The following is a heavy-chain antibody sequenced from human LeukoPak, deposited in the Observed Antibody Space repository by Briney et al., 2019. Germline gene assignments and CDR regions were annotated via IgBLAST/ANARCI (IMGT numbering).Heavy chain of an antibody. D-gene: IGHD2-15*01. CDR2: INHSGST. CDR1: GGSFSGYY. V-gene: IGHV4-34*01. CDR3: ARAALGYCSGGSYRNDAFDI. Sequence: PSETLSLTCAVYGGSFSGYYWSWIRQPPGKGLEWIGEINHSGSTNYNPSLKSRVTISVDTSKNQFSLKLSSVAAADTAVYYCARAALGYCSGGSYRNDAFDIWGQGTMVTVSS. J-gene: IGHJ3*02.